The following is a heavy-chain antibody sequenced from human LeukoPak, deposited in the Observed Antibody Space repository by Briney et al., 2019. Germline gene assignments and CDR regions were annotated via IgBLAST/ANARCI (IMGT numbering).Heavy chain of an antibody. D-gene: IGHD4-17*01. V-gene: IGHV3-30*02. CDR3: ARDDYGDYGFDY. Sequence: PGGSLRLSCAASGFTFSSYGMHWVRQAPGKGLEWVAFIRYDGSNKYYADSVKGRFTISRDNSKNTLYLQMNSLRAEDTAVYYCARDDYGDYGFDYWGQGTLVTVSS. CDR2: IRYDGSNK. J-gene: IGHJ4*02. CDR1: GFTFSSYG.